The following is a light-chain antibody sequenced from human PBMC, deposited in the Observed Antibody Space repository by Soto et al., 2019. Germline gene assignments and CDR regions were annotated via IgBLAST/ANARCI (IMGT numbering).Light chain of an antibody. V-gene: IGLV1-51*01. CDR1: SSNIGKNF. CDR3: ATWDSSLSALA. CDR2: DTT. Sequence: QSVLTQPPSVSAAPGQMVTITCFGSSSNIGKNFVSWYQQVPGTAPKLLIYDTTQRPSGIPDRVSASKSGTSATLGITGLQTGDEADYYCATWDSSLSALAFGTGTKVTVL. J-gene: IGLJ1*01.